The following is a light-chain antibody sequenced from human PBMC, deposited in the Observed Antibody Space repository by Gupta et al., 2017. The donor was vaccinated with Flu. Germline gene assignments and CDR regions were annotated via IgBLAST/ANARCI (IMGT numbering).Light chain of an antibody. CDR1: QDISLW. Sequence: DVQLTQSPSTLSASVGDRVTITCRASQDISLWLAWYQQKPGEAPKLLIYKTSNLETGVPSRFSGSASGTEFTLTISSLQPDDFATYHCQQDSRQPRTFGQGTKVEIK. J-gene: IGKJ1*01. V-gene: IGKV1-5*03. CDR2: KTS. CDR3: QQDSRQPRT.